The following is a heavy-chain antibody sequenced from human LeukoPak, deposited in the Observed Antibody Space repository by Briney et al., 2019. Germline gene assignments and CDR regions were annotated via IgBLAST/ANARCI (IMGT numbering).Heavy chain of an antibody. V-gene: IGHV1-46*01. J-gene: IGHJ5*02. D-gene: IGHD3-22*01. CDR2: INPSGGNT. CDR3: ARDLYYYDSSGYHAYNWFDP. CDR1: GYTFTNFY. Sequence: ASVKVSCKASGYTFTNFYMHWVRQAPGQELEWMGIINPSGGNTSYAQKFQDRVTMTRDTCTSTVYMELSSLRSEDTAVYYCARDLYYYDSSGYHAYNWFDPWGQGTLVTVSS.